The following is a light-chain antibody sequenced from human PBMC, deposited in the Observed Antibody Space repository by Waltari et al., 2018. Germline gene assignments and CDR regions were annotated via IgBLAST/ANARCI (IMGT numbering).Light chain of an antibody. CDR3: QTWGSDIVV. J-gene: IGLJ2*01. CDR1: SGHTTFA. V-gene: IGLV4-69*01. CDR2: VNGDGSH. Sequence: QLVVTQSPSASASLGASVKFTCTLSSGHTTFAIAWHQQQSQKGPRYLMTVNGDGSHRKGDGIPDRFSGSSSGADRYLTVSSLQSEDEADYYCQTWGSDIVVFGGGTKLTVL.